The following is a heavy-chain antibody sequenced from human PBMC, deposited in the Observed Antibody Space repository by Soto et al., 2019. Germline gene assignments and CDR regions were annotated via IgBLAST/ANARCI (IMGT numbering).Heavy chain of an antibody. CDR2: ISSNGVGT. V-gene: IGHV3-64*01. J-gene: IGHJ6*03. CDR3: ARRARPDFYYMDV. CDR1: GFTFSSYA. Sequence: GGSLRLSCAASGFTFSSYAMGWVRQAPGKGLEWVSGISSNGVGTYYANSVQGRFTISRDNSKNTVYLQMGSLRPEDMAVYYCARRARPDFYYMDVWGKGTTVTVSS. D-gene: IGHD6-6*01.